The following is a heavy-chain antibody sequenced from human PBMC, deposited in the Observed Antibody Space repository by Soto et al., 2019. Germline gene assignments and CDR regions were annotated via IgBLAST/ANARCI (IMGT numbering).Heavy chain of an antibody. CDR1: GGTFSSYA. CDR3: ARGYSGSYYFDY. D-gene: IGHD1-26*01. CDR2: IIPIFGTA. J-gene: IGHJ4*02. V-gene: IGHV1-69*13. Sequence: GASVKVSCKASGGTFSSYAISWVRQAPGQGLEWMGGIIPIFGTANYAQKFQGRVTITADESTSTAYMELSSLRSEDTAVYYCARGYSGSYYFDYWGQGTLVPVSS.